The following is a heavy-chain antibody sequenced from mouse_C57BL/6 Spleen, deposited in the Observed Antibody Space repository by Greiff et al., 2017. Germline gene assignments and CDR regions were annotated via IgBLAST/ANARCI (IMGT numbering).Heavy chain of an antibody. J-gene: IGHJ1*03. D-gene: IGHD1-1*01. CDR2: IDPETGGT. CDR1: GYTFTDYE. Sequence: VQLQQSGAELVRPGASVTLSCKASGYTFTDYEMHWVKQTPVHGLEWIGAIDPETGGTAYNQKFKGKAILTADKSSSTAYMELRSLTSEDSAVYYCTRGPPITTGVARYFDVWGTGTTVTVSS. CDR3: TRGPPITTGVARYFDV. V-gene: IGHV1-15*01.